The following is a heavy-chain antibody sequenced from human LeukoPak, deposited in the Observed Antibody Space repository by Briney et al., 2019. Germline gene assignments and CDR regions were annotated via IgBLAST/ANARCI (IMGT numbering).Heavy chain of an antibody. V-gene: IGHV3-23*01. D-gene: IGHD3-3*01. J-gene: IGHJ6*02. Sequence: GGSLRLSCAASGFTFSSHAMGWVRQAPGKGLEWVSSVTGSGGSTYYGDSVKGRFTISRDNSKNTLYLQMNSLRAEDTAVYYCAKDGGGSLEWLPPMDVWGQGTTVTVSS. CDR1: GFTFSSHA. CDR3: AKDGGGSLEWLPPMDV. CDR2: VTGSGGST.